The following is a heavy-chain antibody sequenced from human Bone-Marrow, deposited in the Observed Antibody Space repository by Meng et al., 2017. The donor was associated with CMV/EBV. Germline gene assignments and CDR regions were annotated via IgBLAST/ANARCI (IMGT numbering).Heavy chain of an antibody. CDR2: IIPIFGTA. CDR1: GGTFSSYA. CDR3: ARAKLRFLGWLLMSRYGMDV. D-gene: IGHD3-3*01. V-gene: IGHV1-69*05. Sequence: SVKVSCKASGGTFSSYAISWVRQAPGQGLEWMGGIIPIFGTANYAQKFQGRVTITTDESTSTAYMELSSLRSEDTAVYYCARAKLRFLGWLLMSRYGMDVWGQGTTVTVSS. J-gene: IGHJ6*02.